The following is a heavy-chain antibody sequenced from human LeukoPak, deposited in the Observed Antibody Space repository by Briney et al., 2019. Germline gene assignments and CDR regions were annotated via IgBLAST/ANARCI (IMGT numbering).Heavy chain of an antibody. Sequence: SETLSLTCTVSGYSISSGFYWGWIRQPPGKGLEWIGSIYHSGSTYYNPSLKSRVTISLDTSKNQFSLKLSSVTAADTAVYFCARGRPYFDYWGQGTLVTVSS. CDR3: ARGRPYFDY. V-gene: IGHV4-38-2*02. J-gene: IGHJ4*02. CDR1: GYSISSGFY. CDR2: IYHSGST.